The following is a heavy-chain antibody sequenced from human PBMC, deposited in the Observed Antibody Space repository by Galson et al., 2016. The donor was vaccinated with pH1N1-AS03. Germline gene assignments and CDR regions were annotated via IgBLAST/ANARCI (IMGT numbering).Heavy chain of an antibody. D-gene: IGHD1-14*01. J-gene: IGHJ4*02. Sequence: SLRLSCAASGFTFSSYYIHWVRQVPGKGLVWVSRVDNDGYDRVYADSAKGRFTISRDNTKNTVYLQMNSLRAEDTAIYYCARGGFHHGFDSWGQGTLITVSS. CDR3: ARGGFHHGFDS. V-gene: IGHV3-74*01. CDR1: GFTFSSYY. CDR2: VDNDGYDR.